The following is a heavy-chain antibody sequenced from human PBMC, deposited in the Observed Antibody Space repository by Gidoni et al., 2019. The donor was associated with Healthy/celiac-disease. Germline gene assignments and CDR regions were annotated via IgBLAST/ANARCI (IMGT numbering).Heavy chain of an antibody. J-gene: IGHJ4*02. V-gene: IGHV3-23*01. Sequence: EVQLLESGGGLVQPGGSLRLSCAASGFTFSSDAMSWVRQAPGKGLEWVSAISGSGGSTYYADSVKGRFTISRDNSKNTLYLQMNSLRAEDTAVYYCAKDGGLAVAGFDYWGQGTLVTVSS. D-gene: IGHD6-19*01. CDR2: ISGSGGST. CDR3: AKDGGLAVAGFDY. CDR1: GFTFSSDA.